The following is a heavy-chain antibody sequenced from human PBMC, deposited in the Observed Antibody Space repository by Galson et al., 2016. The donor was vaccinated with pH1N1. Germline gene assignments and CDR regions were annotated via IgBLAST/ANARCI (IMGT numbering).Heavy chain of an antibody. CDR1: GGSISNSSYY. CDR2: IYYDGRN. J-gene: IGHJ5*02. Sequence: SETLSLTCTVSGGSISNSSYYWGWIRQPPGKGLEWIAGIYYDGRNQYNPSLKSRLTISGDTSKNQFSLNLSFVNAAGTAVYYCARRTRCLGDCGEGFYPWGQGILVTVSS. CDR3: ARRTRCLGDCGEGFYP. V-gene: IGHV4-39*01. D-gene: IGHD2-21*02.